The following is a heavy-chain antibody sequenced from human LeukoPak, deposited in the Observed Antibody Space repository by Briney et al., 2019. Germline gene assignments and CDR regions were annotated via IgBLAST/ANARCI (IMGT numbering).Heavy chain of an antibody. Sequence: SETLSLTCTVSGGSSSSYYWSWIRQPPGKGLEWIGYIYYSGSTNYNPSRKSRVTISLDTSKNQFSLKLSSVTAADTAVYYCARDTNGPYYYGMDVWGQGTTVTVSS. V-gene: IGHV4-59*01. CDR1: GGSSSSYY. J-gene: IGHJ6*02. CDR2: IYYSGST. D-gene: IGHD2-8*01. CDR3: ARDTNGPYYYGMDV.